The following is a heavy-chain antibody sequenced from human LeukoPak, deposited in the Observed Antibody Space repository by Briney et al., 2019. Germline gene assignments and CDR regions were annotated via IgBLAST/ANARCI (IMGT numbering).Heavy chain of an antibody. CDR1: GFTFSTYW. CDR2: IKGDESAR. Sequence: GGSLRLSYEASGFTFSTYWMAWVRQAPGKGLEWVANIKGDESARHQADSVKGRFTTSRDNAKKSVYLQMSSLRGEDTAVYYCARDVVGSLDYWGQGTLVTVSS. V-gene: IGHV3-7*01. J-gene: IGHJ4*02. CDR3: ARDVVGSLDY. D-gene: IGHD1-26*01.